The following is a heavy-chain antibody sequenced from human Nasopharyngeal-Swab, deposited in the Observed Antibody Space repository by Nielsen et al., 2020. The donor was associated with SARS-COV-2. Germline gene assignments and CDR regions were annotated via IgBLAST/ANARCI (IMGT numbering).Heavy chain of an antibody. CDR1: GFSLSTSGMC. V-gene: IGHV2-70*01. D-gene: IGHD3-10*01. Sequence: TLVKPTQTLTLTCTFSGFSLSTSGMCVSWIRQPPGKALEWLALIDWDDDKYYSTSLKTRLTISKDTSKNQVVLTMTNMDPVDTATYYCARTAVRFGEAYYFDYWGQGTLVTVSS. CDR3: ARTAVRFGEAYYFDY. CDR2: IDWDDDK. J-gene: IGHJ4*02.